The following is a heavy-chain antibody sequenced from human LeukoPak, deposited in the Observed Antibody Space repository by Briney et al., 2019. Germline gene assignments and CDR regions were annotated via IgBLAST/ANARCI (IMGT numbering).Heavy chain of an antibody. CDR3: ARAPPGEYDFWSGYYHDAFDI. D-gene: IGHD3-3*01. CDR1: GGSISSYY. CDR2: IYTSGTT. J-gene: IGHJ3*02. Sequence: SETLSLTCTVSGGSISSYYWSWIRQPAGKGLEWIGRIYTSGTTYYNPSLKSRITMSVDTSKNQFSLKLSSVTAADTAVYYCARAPPGEYDFWSGYYHDAFDIWGQGTMVTVSS. V-gene: IGHV4-4*07.